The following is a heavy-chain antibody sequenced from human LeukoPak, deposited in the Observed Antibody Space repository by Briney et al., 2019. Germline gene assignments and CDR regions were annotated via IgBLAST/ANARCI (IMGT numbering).Heavy chain of an antibody. J-gene: IGHJ4*02. Sequence: GGSLRLSCAASGFTFSSYSMNWVRQAPGKGLEGVSYISSSSSTIYYADSVKGRFTISRDNAKNSLYLQMNSLRAEDTAVYYCARGGKYYYGSGSYYGDSFDYWGQGTLVTVSS. CDR1: GFTFSSYS. CDR2: ISSSSSTI. CDR3: ARGGKYYYGSGSYYGDSFDY. D-gene: IGHD3-10*01. V-gene: IGHV3-48*01.